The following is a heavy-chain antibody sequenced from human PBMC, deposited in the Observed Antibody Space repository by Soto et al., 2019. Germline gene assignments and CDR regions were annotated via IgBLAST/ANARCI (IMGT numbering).Heavy chain of an antibody. V-gene: IGHV4-31*03. CDR3: AREYGDHEGWFGP. CDR2: IYYSGST. CDR1: CGNIRNLGYH. J-gene: IGHJ5*02. Sequence: FLRCTVFCGNIRNLGYHRSMIHQHTGKGLEWIGYIYYSGSTYYSTSLKSRVTISVDTSKNQFSLKLSSVTAADTAVYYGAREYGDHEGWFGPWGQGTLVTVSS. D-gene: IGHD4-17*01.